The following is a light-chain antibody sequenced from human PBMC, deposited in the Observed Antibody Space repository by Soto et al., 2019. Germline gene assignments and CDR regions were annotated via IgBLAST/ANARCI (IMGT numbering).Light chain of an antibody. J-gene: IGLJ2*01. CDR3: QVWDSTTVV. V-gene: IGLV3-9*01. Sequence: SYELTQPLSVSVALGQTASITCGGNNIGSKSVHWYQQKPGRAPVLVIYRDNNRPSGIPERFSGSNSGNTATLTISRPHAGDEADYYCQVWDSTTVVFGGGTKLTVL. CDR1: NIGSKS. CDR2: RDN.